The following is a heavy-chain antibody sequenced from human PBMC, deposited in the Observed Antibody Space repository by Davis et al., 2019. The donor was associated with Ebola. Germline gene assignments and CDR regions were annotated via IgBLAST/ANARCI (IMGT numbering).Heavy chain of an antibody. D-gene: IGHD5-24*01. CDR1: GFTFSSYG. J-gene: IGHJ4*02. CDR3: ARGSEMANPADGDY. V-gene: IGHV3-30*03. CDR2: ISYDGSNK. Sequence: GGSLRLSCAASGFTFSSYGMHWVRQAPGKGLEWVAVISYDGSNKYYADSVKGRFTISRDNAKNTLYLQMNSLRAEDTAVYYCARGSEMANPADGDYWGQGTLVTVSS.